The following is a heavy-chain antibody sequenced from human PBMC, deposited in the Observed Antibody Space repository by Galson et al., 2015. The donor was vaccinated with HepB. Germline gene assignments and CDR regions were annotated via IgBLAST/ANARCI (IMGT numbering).Heavy chain of an antibody. D-gene: IGHD1-1*01. V-gene: IGHV3-48*04. Sequence: SLRLSCAASTFIFSTYSMNWVRQAPGKGLEWLSYISSSSPTIYYADSVKGRFTISRDNAKNSLYLQMNSLRAEDTAVYYCARGERRVVRFTGWFDPWGQGTLVTVSS. CDR3: ARGERRVVRFTGWFDP. CDR2: ISSSSPTI. CDR1: TFIFSTYS. J-gene: IGHJ5*02.